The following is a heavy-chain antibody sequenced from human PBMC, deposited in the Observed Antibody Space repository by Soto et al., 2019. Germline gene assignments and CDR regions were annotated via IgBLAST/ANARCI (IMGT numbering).Heavy chain of an antibody. CDR3: ARDVVSDIVVVPAAIWGYMDV. CDR2: INAGNGNT. D-gene: IGHD2-2*01. CDR1: GYTFTSYA. Sequence: ASVKVSCKASGYTFTSYAMHWVRQAPGQRLEWMGWINAGNGNTKYSQKFQGRVTITRDTSASTAYMELSSLRSEDTAVYYCARDVVSDIVVVPAAIWGYMDVCAQRTTVTVSS. J-gene: IGHJ6*03. V-gene: IGHV1-3*01.